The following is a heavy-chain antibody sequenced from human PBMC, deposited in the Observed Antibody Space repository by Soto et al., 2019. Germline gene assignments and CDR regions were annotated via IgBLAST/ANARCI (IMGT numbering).Heavy chain of an antibody. CDR3: ARDGLGYSSSWYAGYYYYGMDV. CDR1: GYTFSSYY. Sequence: GASVKVSCKASGYTFSSYYMHWVRQAPGQGLEWMGWINPNSGGTNYAQKFQGWVTMTRDTSISTAYMELSRLRSDDTAVYYCARDGLGYSSSWYAGYYYYGMDVWGQGTTVTVSS. D-gene: IGHD6-13*01. J-gene: IGHJ6*02. V-gene: IGHV1-2*04. CDR2: INPNSGGT.